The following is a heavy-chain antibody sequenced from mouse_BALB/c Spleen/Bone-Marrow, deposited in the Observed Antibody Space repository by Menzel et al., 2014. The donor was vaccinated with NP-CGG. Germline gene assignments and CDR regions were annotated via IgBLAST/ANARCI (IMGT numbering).Heavy chain of an antibody. Sequence: VHLVESGPGLVAPSPSLSITCTVSGFSLTSYDISWIRQPPGKGLEWLGVIWTGGGTNYNSAFMSRLSISKDNSKSQVFLKMNSLQTDDTAIYYCVRVRYFDVWGAGTTVTVSS. V-gene: IGHV2-9-2*01. CDR2: IWTGGGT. J-gene: IGHJ1*01. CDR3: VRVRYFDV. CDR1: GFSLTSYD.